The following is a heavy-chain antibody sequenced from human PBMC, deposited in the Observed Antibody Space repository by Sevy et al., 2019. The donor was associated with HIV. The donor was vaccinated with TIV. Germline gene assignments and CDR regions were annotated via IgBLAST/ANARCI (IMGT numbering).Heavy chain of an antibody. J-gene: IGHJ3*02. CDR3: ARGFDAPHGFDI. V-gene: IGHV3-48*02. Sequence: GGSLRLSCVASVFTFNIYSMNWVRQAPGKGLEWVSYIGSRSSPVYYADSVKGRFTISSDNAKTSVYLQMNSLRDEDTAVYYCARGFDAPHGFDIWGQGTMVTVSS. D-gene: IGHD2-2*01. CDR2: IGSRSSPV. CDR1: VFTFNIYS.